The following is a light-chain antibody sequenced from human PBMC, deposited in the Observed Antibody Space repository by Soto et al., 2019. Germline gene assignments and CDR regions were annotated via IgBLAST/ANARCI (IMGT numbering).Light chain of an antibody. CDR2: KAS. J-gene: IGKJ2*01. Sequence: DIQMTQSPSTLSASVGDRVTITCRASQSISSWLAWYQQKPGKAPKLLIYKASSLESGVPSRFSGSGSGTEFTLTISSLQPDDCAIYYWHQYNRYLDTCGQGTKLEIK. V-gene: IGKV1-5*03. CDR1: QSISSW. CDR3: HQYNRYLDT.